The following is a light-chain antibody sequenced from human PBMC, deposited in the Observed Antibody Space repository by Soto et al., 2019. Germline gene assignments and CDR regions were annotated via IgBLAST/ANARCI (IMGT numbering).Light chain of an antibody. V-gene: IGLV2-14*01. Sequence: QSVLTQPASVSGSPGQSITISCTGTSSDVGGYKYVSWYQQHPGKAPNLIIFDVSNRSSGVSNRFSGSKSGNSASLTISGLQAEDEDDYYCSSYTGSNKHVVFGGGTKLTVL. CDR1: SSDVGGYKY. CDR2: DVS. J-gene: IGLJ2*01. CDR3: SSYTGSNKHVV.